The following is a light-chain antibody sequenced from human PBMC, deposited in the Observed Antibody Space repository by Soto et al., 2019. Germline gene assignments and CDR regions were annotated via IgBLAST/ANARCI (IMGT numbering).Light chain of an antibody. V-gene: IGKV1-9*01. CDR1: RGISSY. CDR2: SAS. Sequence: IQLTQSPSSLSASVGDRGTITCQASRGISSYLAWYQQKPGKAPKLLVYSASTLQSGVPSRFSGSVSGPDFTLTISSLQPEDSATYFCQQLNSYPQTFGQGTRLEIK. CDR3: QQLNSYPQT. J-gene: IGKJ5*01.